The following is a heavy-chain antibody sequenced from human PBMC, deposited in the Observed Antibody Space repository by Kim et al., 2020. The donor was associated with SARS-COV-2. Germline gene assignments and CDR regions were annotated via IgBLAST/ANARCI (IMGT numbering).Heavy chain of an antibody. D-gene: IGHD6-13*01. CDR1: GGSFSGYY. V-gene: IGHV4-34*01. Sequence: SETLSLTCAVYGGSFSGYYWSWIRQPPGKGLEWIGEINHSGSTNYNPSLKSRVTISVDTSKNQFSLKLSSVTAADTAVYYCARGRVVLAAAAGTGGYYYYGMDVWGQGTTVTVSS. CDR3: ARGRVVLAAAAGTGGYYYYGMDV. CDR2: INHSGST. J-gene: IGHJ6*02.